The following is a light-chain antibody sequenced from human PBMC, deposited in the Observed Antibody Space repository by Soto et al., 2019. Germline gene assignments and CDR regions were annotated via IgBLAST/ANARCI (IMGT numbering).Light chain of an antibody. CDR2: GAS. CDR1: QGISSY. CDR3: QQLNNFPRT. V-gene: IGKV1-9*01. Sequence: DIQLTQSPSFLSASVGDRVSITCRASQGISSYLAWYQHRPGKAPNLLMYGASTLQRGVPSRFSGSASGTTFTLTINDLQPEDFATYYCQQLNNFPRTFGQGTKVE. J-gene: IGKJ1*01.